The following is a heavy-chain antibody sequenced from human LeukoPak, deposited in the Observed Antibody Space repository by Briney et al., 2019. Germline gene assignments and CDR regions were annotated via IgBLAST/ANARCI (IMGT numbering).Heavy chain of an antibody. CDR3: ASLGVEYGDPFDY. D-gene: IGHD4-17*01. V-gene: IGHV1-24*01. CDR2: FNPEDGES. J-gene: IGHJ4*02. CDR1: GYIFTELS. Sequence: ASVKVSCKVSGYIFTELSMHWVRQAPGKGLEWMGGFNPEDGESFYAQKFQGRVTMTRDTSTSTVYMELSSLRSEDTAVYYCASLGVEYGDPFDYWGQGTLVTVSS.